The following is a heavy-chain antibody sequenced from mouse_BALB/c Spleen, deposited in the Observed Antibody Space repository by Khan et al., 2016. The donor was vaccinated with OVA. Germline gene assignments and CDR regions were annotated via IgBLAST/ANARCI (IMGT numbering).Heavy chain of an antibody. D-gene: IGHD1-2*01. CDR2: ISPGSGDT. J-gene: IGHJ3*01. V-gene: IGHV1-77*01. CDR1: GYTFTDYY. CDR3: ARRNYFGYTFAY. Sequence: QVRLQQSGAELARPGASVKLSCKTSGYTFTDYYINWVKQRTGQGLEWIGEISPGSGDTYYNEKFTGKATLTADKSSSTAYMQLSSLTSEASAIYVCARRNYFGYTFAYWGQGTLVTVSA.